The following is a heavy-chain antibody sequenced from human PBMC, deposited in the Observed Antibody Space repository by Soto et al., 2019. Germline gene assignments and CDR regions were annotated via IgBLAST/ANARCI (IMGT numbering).Heavy chain of an antibody. CDR3: ARTGPYSSGNN. CDR1: GTSVFGANW. Sequence: QVHLQESGPGLVNPLETLSLTCTVSGTSVFGANWWGWVRQPPGKGLEWIGEIHSSGNTDYNPSLKRXVTISVDMSKNEFSLKRTSVTAADTAVYYCARTGPYSSGNNWGQGTLVAVSS. CDR2: IHSSGNT. V-gene: IGHV4-4*02. J-gene: IGHJ4*02. D-gene: IGHD3-22*01.